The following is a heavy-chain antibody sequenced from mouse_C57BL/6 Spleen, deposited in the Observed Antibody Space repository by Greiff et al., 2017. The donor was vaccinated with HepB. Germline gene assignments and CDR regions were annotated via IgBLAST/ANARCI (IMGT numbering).Heavy chain of an antibody. CDR2: IDPSDSET. D-gene: IGHD2-4*01. CDR1: GYTFTSYW. CDR3: AIYDYDGAWFAY. V-gene: IGHV1-52*01. J-gene: IGHJ3*01. Sequence: VQLQQPGAELVRPGSSVKLSCKASGYTFTSYWMHWVKQRPIQGLEWIGNIDPSDSETHYNQKFKDKATLTVDKSSSTAYMQHSSLTSEDSAVYYCAIYDYDGAWFAYWGQGTLVTVSA.